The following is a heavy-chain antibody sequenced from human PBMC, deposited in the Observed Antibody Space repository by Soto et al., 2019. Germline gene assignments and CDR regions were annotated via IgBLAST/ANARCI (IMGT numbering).Heavy chain of an antibody. D-gene: IGHD3-9*01. CDR1: GGSISSSSYY. J-gene: IGHJ6*02. CDR2: IYYSGST. Sequence: SETLSLTCTVSGGSISSSSYYWGWIRQPPGKGLEWIGSIYYSGSTYYNPSLKSRVTISVDTSKNQFSLKLSSVTAADTAVYYCARLGDIEDYYYGMDVWGQGTTVT. CDR3: ARLGDIEDYYYGMDV. V-gene: IGHV4-39*01.